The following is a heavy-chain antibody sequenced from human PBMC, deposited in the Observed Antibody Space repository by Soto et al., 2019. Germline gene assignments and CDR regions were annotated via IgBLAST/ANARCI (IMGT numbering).Heavy chain of an antibody. Sequence: GGSLRLSCVASGFTFSDYYMSWIRQAPGKGLEWVSYISSSSSYTNYADSVKGRFTISRDNAKNSLYLQMNSLRAEDTAVYYCATSEEGYGMDVWGQGTPVTVSS. CDR1: GFTFSDYY. J-gene: IGHJ6*02. V-gene: IGHV3-11*06. CDR3: ATSEEGYGMDV. CDR2: ISSSSSYT.